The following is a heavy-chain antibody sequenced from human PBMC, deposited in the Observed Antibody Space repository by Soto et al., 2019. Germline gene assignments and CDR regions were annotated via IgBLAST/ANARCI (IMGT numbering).Heavy chain of an antibody. CDR2: IVVGSGKS. D-gene: IGHD3-22*01. CDR1: GFAFTNSA. V-gene: IGHV1-58*01. CDR3: AAGPYYDDGSDYFDC. J-gene: IGHJ4*02. Sequence: QLQLVQSGPEVKKPGTSVKVSCKASGFAFTNSAVQWVRQARGQRLEWIGRIVVGSGKSDSAQKFQERDTIARNMAPTTADMELSSLRYDDTAVYSCAAGPYYDDGSDYFDCWGQGTLVSVSS.